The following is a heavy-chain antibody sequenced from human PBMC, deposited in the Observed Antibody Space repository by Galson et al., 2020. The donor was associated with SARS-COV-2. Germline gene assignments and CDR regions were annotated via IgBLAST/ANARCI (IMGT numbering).Heavy chain of an antibody. D-gene: IGHD6-25*01. V-gene: IGHV3-53*01. CDR2: TYSGGIT. CDR3: AKDHGLDV. J-gene: IGHJ6*02. CDR1: GFTVSSNY. Sequence: GGSLRLSCAASGFTVSSNYMSWVRQAPGKGLEWVSVTYSGGITFYADSVKGRFTVSRDNSKNTLYLQMNSLKAEDTAVYYCAKDHGLDVWGQGTTVTVSS.